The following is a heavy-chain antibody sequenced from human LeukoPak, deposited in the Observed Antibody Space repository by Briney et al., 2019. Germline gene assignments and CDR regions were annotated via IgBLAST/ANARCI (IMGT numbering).Heavy chain of an antibody. V-gene: IGHV1-8*02. D-gene: IGHD6-19*01. CDR2: MNPNSGNT. J-gene: IGHJ4*02. CDR3: AIIAVAANFDY. CDR1: GYTFTSYD. Sequence: ASVKVSCKASGYTFTSYDINWVRQATGQGLEWMGWMNPNSGNTGYAQKFQGRVTMIRDTSTSTVYMELSSLRSEDTAVYYCAIIAVAANFDYWGQGTLVTVSS.